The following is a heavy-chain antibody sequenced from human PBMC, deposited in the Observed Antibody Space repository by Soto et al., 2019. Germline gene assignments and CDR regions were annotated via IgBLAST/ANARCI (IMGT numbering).Heavy chain of an antibody. Sequence: QVQLVQSGAEVKKPGASVKVSCKASGYTFTSYDINWVRQATGQGLEWMGWMNPNSGNTGSAQKFQGRVTTTRNTSKSTAYMELSSLRSEDTAVYYCAREKTSYGMDVGGQWTTVTVSS. CDR1: GYTFTSYD. CDR3: AREKTSYGMDV. CDR2: MNPNSGNT. J-gene: IGHJ6*02. V-gene: IGHV1-8*01.